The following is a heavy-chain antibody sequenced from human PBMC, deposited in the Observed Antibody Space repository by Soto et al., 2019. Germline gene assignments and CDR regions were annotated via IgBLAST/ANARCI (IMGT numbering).Heavy chain of an antibody. Sequence: QVPLVQSGPEVKKPGASVKVSCKASGYTFSTYGVSWVRQAPGQGLEWMGWVSAYNGNTNYAQNLQDRVTMTTDTSTSTAYMELRNLRSDDTAVYYCARDPTTIVTRDGFDLWGQGTIVTVSP. CDR2: VSAYNGNT. D-gene: IGHD1-26*01. CDR1: GYTFSTYG. J-gene: IGHJ3*01. CDR3: ARDPTTIVTRDGFDL. V-gene: IGHV1-18*01.